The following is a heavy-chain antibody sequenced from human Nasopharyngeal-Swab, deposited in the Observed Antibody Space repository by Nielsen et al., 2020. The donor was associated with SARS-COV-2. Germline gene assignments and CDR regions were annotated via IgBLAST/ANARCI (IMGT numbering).Heavy chain of an antibody. CDR3: AFGYYGMDV. Sequence: SETLSLTCAVYGGSFSGYYWSWIRQPPGKGLEWIGEINHSGSTNYNPSLKSRGTISVDTSKNQFSLKLSSVTAADTAVYYCAFGYYGMDVWGQGTTVTVSS. V-gene: IGHV4-34*01. CDR2: INHSGST. D-gene: IGHD3-16*01. J-gene: IGHJ6*02. CDR1: GGSFSGYY.